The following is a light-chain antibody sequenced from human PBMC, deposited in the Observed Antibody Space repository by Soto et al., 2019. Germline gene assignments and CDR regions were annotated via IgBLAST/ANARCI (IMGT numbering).Light chain of an antibody. V-gene: IGKV1-5*03. CDR3: QQYGANSPWT. Sequence: DIQVTQSPSTLSASVGDRVTINCRASQNINDWLAWYQQKSGKAPKVLIYKASSLGSGVPSRFIGSGSGTEFTLTISSLQTEDFATYYCQQYGANSPWTFGQGTKVEIK. CDR2: KAS. CDR1: QNINDW. J-gene: IGKJ1*01.